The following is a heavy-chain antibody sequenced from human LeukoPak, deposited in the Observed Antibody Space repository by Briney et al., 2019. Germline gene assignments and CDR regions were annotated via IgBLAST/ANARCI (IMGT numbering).Heavy chain of an antibody. V-gene: IGHV4-39*07. J-gene: IGHJ4*02. D-gene: IGHD6-19*01. CDR2: IYHSGST. CDR1: GGSISSGSYY. Sequence: SETLSLTCTVSGGSISSGSYYWGWIRQPPGKGLEWIGSIYHSGSTYYNPSLKSRVTISVDTSKNQFSLKLSSVTAADTAVYYCARSLGSSGWFPGYYWGQGTLVTVSS. CDR3: ARSLGSSGWFPGYY.